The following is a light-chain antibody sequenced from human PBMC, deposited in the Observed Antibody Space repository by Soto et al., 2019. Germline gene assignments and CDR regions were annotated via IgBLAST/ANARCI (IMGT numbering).Light chain of an antibody. CDR2: EVS. Sequence: QSVLTQPASVSGHPGQYITISCNGTSSDVGAYNYVSWYQQHPGKAPELMIYEVSNRPSGVSNRFSGSKSGNTASLTISGLQAEDEADYYCSSYISSSTLVFGTGTKVTVL. CDR1: SSDVGAYNY. J-gene: IGLJ1*01. V-gene: IGLV2-14*01. CDR3: SSYISSSTLV.